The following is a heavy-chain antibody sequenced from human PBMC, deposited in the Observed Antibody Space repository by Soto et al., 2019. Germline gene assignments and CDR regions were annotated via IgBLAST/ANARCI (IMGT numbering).Heavy chain of an antibody. CDR3: ANGPYTSSWYSTLES. D-gene: IGHD6-13*01. CDR1: GFTFTYFG. CDR2: ISYDGSEK. V-gene: IGHV3-30*18. J-gene: IGHJ4*02. Sequence: QAQLVESGGGVVQPGRSLRLSCAASGFTFTYFGMHWVRQAPGKGLEWVAVISYDGSEKHYADSVKGRFTISRDNSKNTLWLQLNSLRAEDTAVYYCANGPYTSSWYSTLESWGQGTLVTVSS.